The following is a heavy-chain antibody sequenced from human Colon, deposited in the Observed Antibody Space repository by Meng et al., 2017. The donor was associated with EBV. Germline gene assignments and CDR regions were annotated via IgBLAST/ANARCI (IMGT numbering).Heavy chain of an antibody. D-gene: IGHD5-24*01. J-gene: IGHJ4*02. CDR2: IYYSGST. CDR1: GGSISSGGYY. V-gene: IGHV4-31*03. CDR3: ARGPSRWLQFSFDY. Sequence: QLQLQESGPGLVKPSQTLYLTCTVSGGSISSGGYYWSWIRQHPGKGLEWIGYIYYSGSTYYNPSLKSRVTISIDTSKNQFSLKLSSVTAADTAVYYCARGPSRWLQFSFDYWGQGTLVTVSS.